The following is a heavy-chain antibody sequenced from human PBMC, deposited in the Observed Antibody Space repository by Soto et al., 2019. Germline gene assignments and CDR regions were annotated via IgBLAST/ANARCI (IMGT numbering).Heavy chain of an antibody. D-gene: IGHD3-3*01. CDR3: VRDFGDLHDFWSGSDY. Sequence: SETLSLTCAVYGGSFSDYYWGWIRQSPGKGLEWIGSVFHSGTTYSTPSLKTRLTISVDTSKNQFSLDLNAVTAADTAVYYCVRDFGDLHDFWSGSDYWGQGIPVTVSS. J-gene: IGHJ4*02. V-gene: IGHV4-34*11. CDR1: GGSFSDYY. CDR2: VFHSGTT.